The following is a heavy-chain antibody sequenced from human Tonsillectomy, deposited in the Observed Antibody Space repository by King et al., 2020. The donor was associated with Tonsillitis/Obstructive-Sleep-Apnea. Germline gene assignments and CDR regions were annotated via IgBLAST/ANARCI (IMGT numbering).Heavy chain of an antibody. CDR3: ASRGGRSDYYSFDY. V-gene: IGHV4-4*02. D-gene: IGHD3-3*01. J-gene: IGHJ4*02. CDR2: IYHSGHT. Sequence: HVQLQESGSGLVKPSGTLSLTCAISGASISSGDWWSWVRQPPGKGLEWIGEIYHSGHTNYNPSLKSRVTISVDKSKNQFSLKLSSVTAADTAVYYCASRGGRSDYYSFDYWGQGILVTVSS. CDR1: GASISSGDW.